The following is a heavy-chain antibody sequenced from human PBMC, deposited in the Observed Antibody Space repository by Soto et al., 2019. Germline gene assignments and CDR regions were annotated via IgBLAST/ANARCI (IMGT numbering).Heavy chain of an antibody. CDR2: ISGSDGST. CDR3: AKDRERDAWYEDY. CDR1: GFTFSSYA. V-gene: IGHV3-23*02. Sequence: EVQLLESGGGLVQPGGSLRLSCVTSGFTFSSYAMSWVRQAPGKGLEWVSVISGSDGSTYYGDSVKGRFTISRDNYKNTLYLQMNSLRAEDTAVYYCAKDRERDAWYEDYWGQGTLVTVSS. D-gene: IGHD6-13*01. J-gene: IGHJ4*02.